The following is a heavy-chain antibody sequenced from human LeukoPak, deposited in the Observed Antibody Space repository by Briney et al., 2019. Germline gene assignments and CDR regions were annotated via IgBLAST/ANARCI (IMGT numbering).Heavy chain of an antibody. CDR3: ARDRYCSGGSCYWTRAFDY. D-gene: IGHD2-15*01. J-gene: IGHJ4*02. Sequence: NPWGSLRLSCAASGLTFSDYYMSWIRQAPGKGLEWVSYISSTGSTIYYADSVKGRFTISRDNAKNSLYLQMNSLRAEDTAVYYCARDRYCSGGSCYWTRAFDYWGQGTLVTVSS. CDR2: ISSTGSTI. V-gene: IGHV3-11*04. CDR1: GLTFSDYY.